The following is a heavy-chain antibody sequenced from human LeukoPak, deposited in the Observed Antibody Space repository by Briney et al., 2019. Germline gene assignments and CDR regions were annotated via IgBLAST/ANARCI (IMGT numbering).Heavy chain of an antibody. J-gene: IGHJ4*02. CDR2: IRYDGSNK. V-gene: IGHV3-30*02. CDR1: GFTFSSYG. Sequence: PGGSLRLSCAASGFTFSSYGMHWVRQAPGKGLEWVAFIRYDGSNKYYADSVKGRFTISRDNSKNTLYLQMNSLRAEDTAVYYCAKFVGPHQAGDYWGQGTLVTVSS. CDR3: AKFVGPHQAGDY. D-gene: IGHD1-26*01.